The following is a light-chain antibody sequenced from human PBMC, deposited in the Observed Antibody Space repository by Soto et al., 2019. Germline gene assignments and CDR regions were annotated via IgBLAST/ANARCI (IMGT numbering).Light chain of an antibody. CDR2: KAP. CDR1: QSISSW. J-gene: IGKJ2*01. CDR3: QQYSSSWYT. V-gene: IGKV1-5*03. Sequence: DIQMTQSPSTLSASVGDRVTITCRASQSISSWLAWYQQKPGKAPKLLIYKAPSLESGVPSRFSGRGSGTEFTLTISSLQPDDLATYFCQQYSSSWYTFGQGTKLEIK.